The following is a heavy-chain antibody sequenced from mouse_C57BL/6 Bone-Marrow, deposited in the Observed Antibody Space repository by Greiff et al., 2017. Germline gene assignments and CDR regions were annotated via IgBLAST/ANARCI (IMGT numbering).Heavy chain of an antibody. CDR1: GFTFSDYG. D-gene: IGHD1-3*01. Sequence: EVNVVESGGGLVKPGGSLKLSCAASGFTFSDYGMHWVRQAPEKGLEWVAYISSGSSTIYYADTVKGRFTISRDNAKNTLFLQMTSLRSEDTAMYYCARDNYVGFAYWGQGTLVTVSA. CDR2: ISSGSSTI. CDR3: ARDNYVGFAY. J-gene: IGHJ3*01. V-gene: IGHV5-17*01.